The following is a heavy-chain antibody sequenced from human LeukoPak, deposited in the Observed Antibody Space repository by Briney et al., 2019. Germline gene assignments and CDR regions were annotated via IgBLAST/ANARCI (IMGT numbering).Heavy chain of an antibody. Sequence: PGGSLRLSCAASGFTFNSYGMHWVRQAPGKGLEWVAVISYDGSNKHYADSVKGRFSISRDNSKNTLYLQMNSLRAEDTAVYYCAKDYGSGSYFHDAFDIWGQETMVTVSS. CDR1: GFTFNSYG. J-gene: IGHJ3*02. D-gene: IGHD3-10*01. V-gene: IGHV3-30*18. CDR2: ISYDGSNK. CDR3: AKDYGSGSYFHDAFDI.